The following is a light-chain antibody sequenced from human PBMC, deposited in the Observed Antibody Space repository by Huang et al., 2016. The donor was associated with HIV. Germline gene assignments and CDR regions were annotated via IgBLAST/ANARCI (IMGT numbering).Light chain of an antibody. CDR3: QQYNSWPPIT. V-gene: IGKV3-15*01. CDR2: GAS. CDR1: QSINSH. J-gene: IGKJ5*01. Sequence: EIVMTQSPATLSVSPGERATLSCRASQSINSHLAWYQQQPGQAPRLLLYGASTRATGVPARFSGSGSGTEFTLNISNLQSEDFAVYYCQQYNSWPPITFGQGTRLE.